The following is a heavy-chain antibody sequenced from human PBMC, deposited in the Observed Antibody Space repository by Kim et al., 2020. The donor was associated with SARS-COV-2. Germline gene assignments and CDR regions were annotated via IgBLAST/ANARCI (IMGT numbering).Heavy chain of an antibody. CDR1: GFTFSSYA. CDR2: IYSGGSST. Sequence: GGSLRLSCAASGFTFSSYAMSWVRQAPGKGQEWVSVIYSGGSSTYYADSVKGRFTISRDNSKNTLYLQMNSLRAEDTAVYYCAKRELLSYYFDYWGQGTL. D-gene: IGHD1-26*01. V-gene: IGHV3-23*03. J-gene: IGHJ4*02. CDR3: AKRELLSYYFDY.